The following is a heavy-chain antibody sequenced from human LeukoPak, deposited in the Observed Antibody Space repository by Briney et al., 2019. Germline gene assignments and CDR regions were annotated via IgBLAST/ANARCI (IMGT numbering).Heavy chain of an antibody. Sequence: SETLSLTCTVSGYSISSGYYWGWIRQPPGKGLEWIGSIYHSGSTYYNPSLKSRVTISVDTSKNQFSLKLSSVTAADTAVYYCARDSGGGNFDFWGQGTVVTVSS. J-gene: IGHJ4*02. CDR1: GYSISSGYY. D-gene: IGHD4-23*01. CDR2: IYHSGST. V-gene: IGHV4-38-2*02. CDR3: ARDSGGGNFDF.